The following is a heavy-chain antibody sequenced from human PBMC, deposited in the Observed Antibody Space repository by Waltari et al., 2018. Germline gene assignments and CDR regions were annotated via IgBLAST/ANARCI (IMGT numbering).Heavy chain of an antibody. D-gene: IGHD3-3*01. CDR1: GFTFSSYW. V-gene: IGHV3-7*01. CDR3: ARDREYYDFWSGQYYYYYMDV. Sequence: EVQLVESGGGLVQPGGSLRLSCAASGFTFSSYWMRWVRQAPGKGLEWGANIKQDGSEKYYVDSVKGRFTISRDNAKNSLYLQMNSLRAEDTAVYYCARDREYYDFWSGQYYYYYMDVWGKGTTVTISS. J-gene: IGHJ6*03. CDR2: IKQDGSEK.